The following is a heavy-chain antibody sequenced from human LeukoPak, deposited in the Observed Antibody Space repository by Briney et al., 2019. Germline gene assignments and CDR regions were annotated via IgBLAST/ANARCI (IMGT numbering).Heavy chain of an antibody. D-gene: IGHD3-3*01. J-gene: IGHJ4*02. V-gene: IGHV3-30*04. CDR1: GFTFSSYA. CDR2: ISYDGSNK. CDR3: ARPYYDFWSGYSRGHYFDY. Sequence: GGSLRLSCAASGFTFSSYAMHWVRQAPGKGLEWVAVISYDGSNKYYADSVKGRFTISRDNSKNTLYLQMNSLRAEDTAVYYCARPYYDFWSGYSRGHYFDYWGQGTLVTVSS.